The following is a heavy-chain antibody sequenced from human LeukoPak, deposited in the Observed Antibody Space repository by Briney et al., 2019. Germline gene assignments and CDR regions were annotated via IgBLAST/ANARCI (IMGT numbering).Heavy chain of an antibody. J-gene: IGHJ4*02. CDR3: AGITFGGVIVHD. V-gene: IGHV4-34*01. CDR2: INHSGSA. Sequence: SETLSLTCAVYGGSFSGYYWIWIRQPPGKGLEWIGEINHSGSANYNTSLKSRVTISVDTSKTKYSLKLSSVTAADTAVYYCAGITFGGVIVHDWGQGTLVIVSA. CDR1: GGSFSGYY. D-gene: IGHD3-16*02.